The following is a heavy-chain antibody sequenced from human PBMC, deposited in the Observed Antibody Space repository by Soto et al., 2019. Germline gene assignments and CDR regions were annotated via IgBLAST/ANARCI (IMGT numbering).Heavy chain of an antibody. CDR1: GYTFTSYY. CDR3: ARDRSGSYFAMTDTPTSYDY. Sequence: GASVKVSCKASGYTFTSYYMHWVRQAPGQGLEWMGIINPSGGSTSYAQKFQGRVTMTRDTSTSTVYMELSSLRSEDTAVYYCARDRSGSYFAMTDTPTSYDYWGQGTLVTVAS. CDR2: INPSGGST. D-gene: IGHD1-26*01. V-gene: IGHV1-46*01. J-gene: IGHJ4*02.